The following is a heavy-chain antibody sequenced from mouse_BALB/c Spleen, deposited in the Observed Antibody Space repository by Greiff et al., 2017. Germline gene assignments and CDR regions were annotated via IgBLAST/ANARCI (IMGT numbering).Heavy chain of an antibody. D-gene: IGHD2-1*01. V-gene: IGHV3-2*02. CDR3: ARKDGGNYLYYFDY. Sequence: EVQLVESGPGLVKPSQSLSLTCTVTGYSITSDYAWNWIRQFPGNKLEWMGYISYSGSTSYNPSLKSRISITRDTSKNQFFLQLNSVTTEDTATYYCARKDGGNYLYYFDYWGQGTTLTVSS. CDR2: ISYSGST. CDR1: GYSITSDYA. J-gene: IGHJ2*01.